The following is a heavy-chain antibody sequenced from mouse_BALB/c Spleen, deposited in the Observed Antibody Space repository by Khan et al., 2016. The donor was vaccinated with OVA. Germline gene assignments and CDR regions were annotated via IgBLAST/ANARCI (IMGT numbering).Heavy chain of an antibody. V-gene: IGHV3-6*02. D-gene: IGHD1-1*01. J-gene: IGHJ1*01. CDR3: ARDYYGTSWYFDV. CDR2: IRYDGST. CDR1: GYSITSGYY. Sequence: EVKLLESGPGLVKPSQSLSLTCSVTGYSITSGYYWNWIRQFPGNKLEWMDFIRYDGSTYYNPSLKNRISITRDTSKNQFFLKLNTVTTEDTATYYCARDYYGTSWYFDVWGAGTTVTVSS.